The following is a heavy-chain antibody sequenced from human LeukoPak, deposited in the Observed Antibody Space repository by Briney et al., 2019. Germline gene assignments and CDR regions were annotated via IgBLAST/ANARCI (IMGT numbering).Heavy chain of an antibody. CDR2: ISYDGSNK. V-gene: IGHV3-30-3*01. D-gene: IGHD4-17*01. CDR1: GFTFSSYA. Sequence: PGRSLRLSCAASGFTFSSYAMHWVRQAPGKGLAWVAVISYDGSNKYYADSVKGRFTISRDNSKNTLYLQMNSLRAEDTAVYYCAREGASMTTVTYYYYGMDVWGQGTTVTVSS. J-gene: IGHJ6*02. CDR3: AREGASMTTVTYYYYGMDV.